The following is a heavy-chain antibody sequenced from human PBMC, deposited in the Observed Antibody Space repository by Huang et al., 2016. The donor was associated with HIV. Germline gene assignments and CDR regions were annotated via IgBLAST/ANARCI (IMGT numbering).Heavy chain of an antibody. CDR1: GGSFRNFA. D-gene: IGHD3-22*01. J-gene: IGHJ4*02. CDR3: ATVDYYDTSGPQRGYFDN. V-gene: IGHV1-69*01. CDR2: SMPTLGTA. Sequence: QVQLVQSGAEVKKPGSSVKVSCKASGGSFRNFAIGWVRPAPGQGLEWVGGSMPTLGTANYAQKFQGRVTIIADEATSTAYMALSSLRSEDTAVYYCATVDYYDTSGPQRGYFDNWGQGTLVTVSS.